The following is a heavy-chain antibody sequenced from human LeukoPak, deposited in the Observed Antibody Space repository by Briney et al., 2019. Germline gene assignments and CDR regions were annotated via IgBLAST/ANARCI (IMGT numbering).Heavy chain of an antibody. CDR2: IIGNGGDI. CDR3: AKDRIPDGRYSIDF. Sequence: GGSLRLSCAASGFTFSNYAMTWVRQAPGKGLEWVSVIIGNGGDIHYAGSVRGRFTISRDNSKNTLYLQMNSLRVEDTAVYYCAKDRIPDGRYSIDFWGPGTLVTVSS. J-gene: IGHJ4*02. CDR1: GFTFSNYA. V-gene: IGHV3-23*01. D-gene: IGHD5-24*01.